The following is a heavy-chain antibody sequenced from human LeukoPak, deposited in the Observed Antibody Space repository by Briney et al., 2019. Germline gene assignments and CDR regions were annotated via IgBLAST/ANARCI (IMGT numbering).Heavy chain of an antibody. V-gene: IGHV4-34*01. CDR1: GGSFSGYY. D-gene: IGHD2-21*02. CDR2: INHSGST. Sequence: SETLSLTCAVYGGSFSGYYWSWIRQPPGKGLEWIGEINHSGSTNYNPSLKSRVTISVDTSKNQFSLKLSSVTAADTAVYYCAKDPRPYCGGDCYTPNWFDPWGQGTLVTVSS. J-gene: IGHJ5*02. CDR3: AKDPRPYCGGDCYTPNWFDP.